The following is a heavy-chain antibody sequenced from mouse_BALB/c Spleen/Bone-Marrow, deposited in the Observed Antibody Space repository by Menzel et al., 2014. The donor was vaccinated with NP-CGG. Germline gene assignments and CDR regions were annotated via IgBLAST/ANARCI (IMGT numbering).Heavy chain of an antibody. CDR1: GYIFSSYW. J-gene: IGHJ4*01. Sequence: QVQLQRSGAELMKPGASVKISCKATGYIFSSYWIEWIKQRPGRGLEWIGEILPGSGRANYSENFKGKATFTADTSSNTAYMQLSSLTSGDSAVYYCARGLYGNYGEWGQGASVTVSS. V-gene: IGHV1-9*01. CDR2: ILPGSGRA. CDR3: ARGLYGNYGE. D-gene: IGHD2-1*01.